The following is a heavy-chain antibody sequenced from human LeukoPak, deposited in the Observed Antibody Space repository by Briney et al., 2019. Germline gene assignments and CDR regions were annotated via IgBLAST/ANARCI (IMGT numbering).Heavy chain of an antibody. CDR2: ISAYNGST. CDR3: ARVGSTPIAAADFDY. V-gene: IGHV1-18*01. Sequence: ASVKVSCKASGYTFTSYGISWVRQAPGQGLEWMGWISAYNGSTNYARKLQGRVTMTTDTSTSTAYMELRSLRSDDTAVYYCARVGSTPIAAADFDYWGQGTLVTVSS. J-gene: IGHJ4*02. CDR1: GYTFTSYG. D-gene: IGHD6-13*01.